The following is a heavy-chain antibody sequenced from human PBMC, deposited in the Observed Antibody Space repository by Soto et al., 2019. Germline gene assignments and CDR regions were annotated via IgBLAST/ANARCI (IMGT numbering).Heavy chain of an antibody. Sequence: EVRLVEYGGGLVQPGGSLRLSCAASGFTFSTYWMHWVRQAPGKGLEWVSRINGDGSTTQYADSVKGRFTISRDNAKNTLYLLMNTLSADDTAVYYCASIPMVRGPTDYWGPGTLVTVSP. D-gene: IGHD3-10*01. CDR1: GFTFSTYW. CDR2: INGDGSTT. V-gene: IGHV3-74*02. CDR3: ASIPMVRGPTDY. J-gene: IGHJ4*02.